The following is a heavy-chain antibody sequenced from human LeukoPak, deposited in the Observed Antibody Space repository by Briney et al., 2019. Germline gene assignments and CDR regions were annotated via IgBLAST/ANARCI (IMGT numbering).Heavy chain of an antibody. CDR1: GDSVGSSY. CDR3: ARGATAWVHFDS. CDR2: IYHTGST. D-gene: IGHD1-26*01. V-gene: IGHV4-59*02. Sequence: SETLSLTCTVSGDSVGSSYWIWIRQPPGKGLEWIGYIYHTGSTGYNPSLRSRVTMSLHTSKNQFSLRLSSVTAADTAVYYCARGATAWVHFDSWGQGTLVTVSS. J-gene: IGHJ4*02.